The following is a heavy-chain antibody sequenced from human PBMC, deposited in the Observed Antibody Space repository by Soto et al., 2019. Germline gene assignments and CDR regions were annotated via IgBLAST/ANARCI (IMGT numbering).Heavy chain of an antibody. D-gene: IGHD6-6*01. Sequence: SETLSLTCTVSGGSICSCTYYWDWIRQTPGKGLEWIGAMYYTGNKNYNPSLESRVTMSVDTSKNQFSLKLSSVTPTDTAVYYCARRSSSSLGSLFDPWGRGILVTVSS. J-gene: IGHJ5*02. CDR2: MYYTGNK. V-gene: IGHV4-39*01. CDR3: ARRSSSSLGSLFDP. CDR1: GGSICSCTYY.